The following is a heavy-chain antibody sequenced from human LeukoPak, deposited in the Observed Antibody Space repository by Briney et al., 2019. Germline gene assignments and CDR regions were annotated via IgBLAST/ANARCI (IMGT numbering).Heavy chain of an antibody. CDR2: ISSNGGST. CDR3: VKAYYDSSGYYYPQYFQH. V-gene: IGHV3-64D*06. Sequence: GGSLRLSCSASGFTFSSYAMHWVRQAPGKGLEYVSAISSNGGSTYYADSVKGRFTISRDNSKNTLYLQMSSLRAEDAAVYYCVKAYYDSSGYYYPQYFQHWGQGTLVTVSS. D-gene: IGHD3-22*01. J-gene: IGHJ1*01. CDR1: GFTFSSYA.